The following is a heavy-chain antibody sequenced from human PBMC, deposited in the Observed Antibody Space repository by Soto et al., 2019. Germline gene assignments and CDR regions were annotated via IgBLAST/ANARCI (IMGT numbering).Heavy chain of an antibody. CDR3: AKQQEKLAPGDHFDY. Sequence: EVQLLESGEGLVQPGGSLRLSCAASGFTFSSYAMNWVRQAPGKGLEWVSGISGRGGSTDYADSVKGRFTISRDNSRNTLYRQMNSLRAEATAVYYCAKQQEKLAPGDHFDYCGQGTLVTVSS. D-gene: IGHD3-10*01. CDR1: GFTFSSYA. V-gene: IGHV3-23*01. CDR2: ISGRGGST. J-gene: IGHJ4*02.